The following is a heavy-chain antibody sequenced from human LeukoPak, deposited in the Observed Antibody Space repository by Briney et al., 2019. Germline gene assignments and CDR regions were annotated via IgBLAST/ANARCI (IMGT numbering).Heavy chain of an antibody. D-gene: IGHD3-10*01. Sequence: PGGSLRLSCAASGFTFSNYEMNWVRQAPGKGLEWVSFISSSGNTKYYPDSAKGQFTISRDNAKNSLYLQMNSLRGEDTAVYYCARGPSYDSGQPGYWGQGTLVTVSS. CDR2: ISSSGNTK. V-gene: IGHV3-48*03. CDR3: ARGPSYDSGQPGY. J-gene: IGHJ4*02. CDR1: GFTFSNYE.